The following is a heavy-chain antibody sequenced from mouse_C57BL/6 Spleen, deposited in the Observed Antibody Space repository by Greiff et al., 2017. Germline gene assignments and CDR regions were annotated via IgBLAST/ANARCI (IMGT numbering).Heavy chain of an antibody. V-gene: IGHV1-18*01. CDR2: INPNNGGT. CDR1: GYTFTDYN. CDR3: ARGGMGLRRSFDD. J-gene: IGHJ2*01. Sequence: VQLQQSGPELVKPGASVKIPCKASGYTFTDYNMDWVKQSHGKSLEWIGDINPNNGGTIYNQKFQGKATLTVDKSSSTAYMELRSLTSEDTAVYYCARGGMGLRRSFDDWGQGTTLTGSS. D-gene: IGHD2-2*01.